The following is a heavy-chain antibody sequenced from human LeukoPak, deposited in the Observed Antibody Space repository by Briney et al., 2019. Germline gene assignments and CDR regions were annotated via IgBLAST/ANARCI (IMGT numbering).Heavy chain of an antibody. V-gene: IGHV4-61*02. CDR2: IYTSGST. J-gene: IGHJ3*02. D-gene: IGHD3-22*01. CDR3: ARDEPYYYDSSGGDDAFDI. Sequence: PSETLSLTCTVSGGSISSSSYYWGWIRQPAGKGLEWIGRIYTSGSTNYNPSLKSRVTMSVDTSKNQFSLKLSSVTAADTAVYYCARDEPYYYDSSGGDDAFDIWGQGTMVTVSS. CDR1: GGSISSSSYY.